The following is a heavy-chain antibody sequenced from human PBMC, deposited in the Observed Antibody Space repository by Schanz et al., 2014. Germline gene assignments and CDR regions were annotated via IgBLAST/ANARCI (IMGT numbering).Heavy chain of an antibody. J-gene: IGHJ4*01. Sequence: EVQLVESGGGLVKPGGSLRLSCAASGFTFSSYSMNWVRQAPGKGLEWLSYIDGKSTTVYYADSVKGRFTVSRDNARNSLYLQMNSLRAEDTAVYYCAREQIMAAAGLVDYWGHGTLVTVSS. CDR3: AREQIMAAAGLVDY. D-gene: IGHD6-13*01. CDR1: GFTFSSYS. V-gene: IGHV3-48*01. CDR2: IDGKSTTV.